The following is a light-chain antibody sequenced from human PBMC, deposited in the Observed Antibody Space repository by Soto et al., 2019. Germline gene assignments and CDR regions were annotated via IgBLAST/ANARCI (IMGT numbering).Light chain of an antibody. V-gene: IGLV2-14*01. CDR2: EVS. CDR3: SSYTTTTRL. CDR1: SSDIGSNNY. Sequence: QSALTQPASVSGSPGQSITISCTGTSSDIGSNNYVSWFQQRPGKAPTLIIYEVSNRPSGVSTHFSGSKSGNTASLTISGLLPEDEAEYYCSSYTTTTRLIVGGTKLTVL. J-gene: IGLJ2*01.